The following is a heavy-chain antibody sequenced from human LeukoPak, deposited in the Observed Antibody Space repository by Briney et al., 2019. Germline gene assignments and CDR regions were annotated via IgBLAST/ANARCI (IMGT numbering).Heavy chain of an antibody. CDR2: ISSNDGST. D-gene: IGHD2-15*01. J-gene: IGHJ4*02. Sequence: GGSLRLSCAASGFTFGSYMMTWCRQTPGRGLEWVSTISSNDGSTYYADSVKGRFTISRDNSKNTLYLQMSSLRAEDTGIYYRARYCSGASCYSGVDYWGQGTLVPVSS. CDR1: GFTFGSYM. CDR3: ARYCSGASCYSGVDY. V-gene: IGHV3-23*01.